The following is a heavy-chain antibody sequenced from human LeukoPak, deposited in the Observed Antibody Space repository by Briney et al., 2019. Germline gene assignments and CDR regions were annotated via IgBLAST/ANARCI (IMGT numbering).Heavy chain of an antibody. CDR3: ARGAGAGTSSIAARRKKYYYYMDV. J-gene: IGHJ6*03. V-gene: IGHV4-34*01. CDR2: INHSGST. D-gene: IGHD6-6*01. Sequence: SETLSLTCAVYGGSFSGYYWSWIRQPPGKGLEWIGEINHSGSTNYNPSLKCRVTISVDTSKNQFSLKLSSVTAADTAVYYCARGAGAGTSSIAARRKKYYYYMDVWGKGTTVTVSS. CDR1: GGSFSGYY.